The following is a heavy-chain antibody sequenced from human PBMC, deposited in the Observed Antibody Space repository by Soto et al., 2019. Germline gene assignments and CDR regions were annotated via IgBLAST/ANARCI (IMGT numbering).Heavy chain of an antibody. J-gene: IGHJ4*02. Sequence: PGESLKISCKGSGYNFTKYWIGWVRQMPGKGPEWMGIIYPGDSDTRYSPSFQGQVIISADKSISTAYLQWSSLKASDTAMYYWKGNVIAVFGALHYWGQGTLVTVSS. D-gene: IGHD6-19*01. CDR3: KGNVIAVFGALHY. V-gene: IGHV5-51*01. CDR2: IYPGDSDT. CDR1: GYNFTKYW.